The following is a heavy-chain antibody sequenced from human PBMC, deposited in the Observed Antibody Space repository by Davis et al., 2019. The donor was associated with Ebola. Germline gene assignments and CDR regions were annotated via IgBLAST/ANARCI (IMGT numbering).Heavy chain of an antibody. D-gene: IGHD2-2*01. CDR2: INHSGST. J-gene: IGHJ5*02. CDR3: ARVYCSSTSCYSHNWFDP. Sequence: MPSETLSLTCAVYGGSFSGYYWSWIRQPPGKGLEWIGEINHSGSTNYNPSLKSRVTISVDKSKNQFSLKLSSVTAADTAVYYCARVYCSSTSCYSHNWFDPWGQGTLVTVSS. CDR1: GGSFSGYY. V-gene: IGHV4-34*01.